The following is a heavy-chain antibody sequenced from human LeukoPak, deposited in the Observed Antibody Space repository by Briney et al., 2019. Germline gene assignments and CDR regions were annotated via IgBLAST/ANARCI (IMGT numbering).Heavy chain of an antibody. CDR3: ARGGKSAFYYGKDV. CDR1: GFTFSSYA. J-gene: IGHJ6*02. Sequence: GGSLRLSCAASGFTFSSYAMHWVRQAPGKGLEWVAVVSYDGSNNADSVKGRFTISRDNSKNTLYLQMNSLRAEDTAAYYCARGGKSAFYYGKDVWGQGTTVTVSS. V-gene: IGHV3-30-3*01. D-gene: IGHD5-12*01. CDR2: VSYDGSN.